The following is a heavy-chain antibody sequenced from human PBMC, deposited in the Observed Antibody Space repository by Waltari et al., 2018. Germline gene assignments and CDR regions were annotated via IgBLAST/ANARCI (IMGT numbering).Heavy chain of an antibody. J-gene: IGHJ4*02. V-gene: IGHV4-39*01. CDR1: GGSISRSSYY. CDR2: IYYGGSS. Sequence: QLQLQESGPGLVKPSETLSLTCTVAGGSISRSSYYWAWIRQNPAKGREWIGNIYYGGSSYYNPSLKGRVTISVDTFKNQFSLKVNSVTAADTAVYFCARLDSPMVRGVLFDYWGRGSLVTVSS. D-gene: IGHD3-10*01. CDR3: ARLDSPMVRGVLFDY.